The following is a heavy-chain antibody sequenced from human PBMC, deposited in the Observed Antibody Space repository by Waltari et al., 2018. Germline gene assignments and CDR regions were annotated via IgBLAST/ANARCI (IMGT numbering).Heavy chain of an antibody. CDR1: GGTFSSYA. J-gene: IGHJ4*02. CDR3: AFSGSYYGCFDY. Sequence: QVQLVQSGAEVKKPGSSVKVSCKASGGTFSSYAISWVRQDPGQGLEWMGGIIPIFGTANDAQKFQGRVTITTDESTSTAYMELSSLRSEDTAVYYCAFSGSYYGCFDYWGQGTLVTVSS. D-gene: IGHD1-26*01. CDR2: IIPIFGTA. V-gene: IGHV1-69*05.